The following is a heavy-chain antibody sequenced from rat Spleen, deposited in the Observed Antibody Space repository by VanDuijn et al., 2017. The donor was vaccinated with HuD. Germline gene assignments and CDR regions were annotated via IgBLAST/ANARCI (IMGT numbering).Heavy chain of an antibody. V-gene: IGHV5-31*01. Sequence: EVQLVESGGGLVQPGRSLKLSCVASGFTFNNYWMTWIRQAPGKGLEWVASITPGGVTTYYPDSVRGRFTISRDNAENTVYLQMNSLRSEDTATYYCAVSGYSYWGQGVMVTVSS. CDR1: GFTFNNYW. CDR3: AVSGYSY. J-gene: IGHJ2*01. CDR2: ITPGGVTT. D-gene: IGHD4-3*01.